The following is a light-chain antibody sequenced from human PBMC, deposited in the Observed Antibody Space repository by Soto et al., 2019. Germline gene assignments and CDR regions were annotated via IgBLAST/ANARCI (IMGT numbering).Light chain of an antibody. CDR1: SRDVGGYNY. V-gene: IGLV2-14*01. J-gene: IGLJ1*01. Sequence: QSALTQPASVSGSPGQSITISCTGTSRDVGGYNYVYWYQQHTGKAPKLMTYDVSNRPAGVSSRFAGSKSANTASLNIDGLQAEDEADYYCSSHTSSRTSYVLGTGTKLPVL. CDR2: DVS. CDR3: SSHTSSRTSYV.